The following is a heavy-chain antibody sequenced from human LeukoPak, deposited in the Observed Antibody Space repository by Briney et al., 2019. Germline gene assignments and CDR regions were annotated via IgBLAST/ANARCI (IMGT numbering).Heavy chain of an antibody. V-gene: IGHV3-30*02. CDR2: IWYDGSIK. CDR3: AKKEGDYLDY. CDR1: GFTFSGYG. J-gene: IGHJ4*02. Sequence: GGSLRLSCAASGFTFSGYGMHWVRQAPGKGLEWVALIWYDGSIKYYADSVKSRFTVSRDNSQNTLYLQMNNLSAEDTALYYCAKKEGDYLDYWGQGTLVTVSS.